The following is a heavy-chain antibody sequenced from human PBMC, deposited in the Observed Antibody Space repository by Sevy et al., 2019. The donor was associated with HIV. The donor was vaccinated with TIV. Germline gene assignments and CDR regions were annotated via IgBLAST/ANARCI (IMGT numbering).Heavy chain of an antibody. CDR3: ASGESGYSFRRVGFYSYDL. CDR1: GFTFSSYW. J-gene: IGHJ2*01. V-gene: IGHV3-7*01. Sequence: GGSLRLSCAASGFTFSSYWMTWVRQAPGKGLEWVANIKRDGSEKYDVDSVKGRFTISRDNAKNSLYLQMTSLRAEDTVVFYCASGESGYSFRRVGFYSYDLWGRGTLVTVSS. CDR2: IKRDGSEK. D-gene: IGHD3-22*01.